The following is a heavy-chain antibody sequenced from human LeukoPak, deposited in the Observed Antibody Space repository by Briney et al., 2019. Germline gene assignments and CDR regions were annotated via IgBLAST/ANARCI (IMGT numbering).Heavy chain of an antibody. Sequence: GGSLRLSCAASGFTFSSYSMNWVRQAPAKGQELVSSISSSSSYIYYADSVKGRFTISRDNAKNSLYLQMNSLRAEDTAVYYCARSGIAVAGHDYWGQGTLVTVSS. CDR3: ARSGIAVAGHDY. CDR2: ISSSSSYI. V-gene: IGHV3-21*01. J-gene: IGHJ4*02. D-gene: IGHD6-19*01. CDR1: GFTFSSYS.